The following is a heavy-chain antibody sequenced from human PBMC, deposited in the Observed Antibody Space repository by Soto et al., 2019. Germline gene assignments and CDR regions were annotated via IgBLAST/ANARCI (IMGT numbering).Heavy chain of an antibody. Sequence: SETLSLTCTFSGCSVSSGSYYWSWIRQPPGKGLEWIGYIYYSGSTNYNPSLKSRVTISVDTSKNQFSLKLSSVTAADTAVYYCARDRDSSIDYWGQGTLVTVSS. D-gene: IGHD6-13*01. CDR3: ARDRDSSIDY. J-gene: IGHJ4*02. V-gene: IGHV4-61*01. CDR1: GCSVSSGSYY. CDR2: IYYSGST.